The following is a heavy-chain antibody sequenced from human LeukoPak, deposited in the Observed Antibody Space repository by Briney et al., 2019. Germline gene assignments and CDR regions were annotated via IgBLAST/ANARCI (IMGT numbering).Heavy chain of an antibody. CDR1: GFTFSSYS. V-gene: IGHV3-21*01. Sequence: GGSLRLSCAASGFTFSSYSMNWVRQAPGKGLEWVSSISSSSSYIYYADSVKGRFTISRDNAKNSLYLQMNSLRAEDTAVYYCARDPGYCSSTSCYDFDYWGQGTLVTVSS. CDR2: ISSSSSYI. CDR3: ARDPGYCSSTSCYDFDY. J-gene: IGHJ4*02. D-gene: IGHD2-2*01.